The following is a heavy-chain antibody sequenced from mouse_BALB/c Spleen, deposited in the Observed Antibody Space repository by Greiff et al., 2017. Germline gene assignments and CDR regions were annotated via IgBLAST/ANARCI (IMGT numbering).Heavy chain of an antibody. J-gene: IGHJ4*01. V-gene: IGHV2-9*02. CDR1: GFSLTSYG. Sequence: VKLMESGPGLVAPSQSLSITCTVSGFSLTSYGVHWVRQPPGKGLEWLGVIWAGGSTNYNSALMSRLSISKDNSKSQVFLKMNSLQTDDTAMYYCARDSYYGSSYAMDYWGQGTSVTVSS. CDR2: IWAGGST. D-gene: IGHD1-1*01. CDR3: ARDSYYGSSYAMDY.